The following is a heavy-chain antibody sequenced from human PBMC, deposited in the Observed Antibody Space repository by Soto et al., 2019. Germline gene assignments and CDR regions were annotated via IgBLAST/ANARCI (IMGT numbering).Heavy chain of an antibody. D-gene: IGHD3-16*01. CDR1: GFPLSARGAG. Sequence: QITLKESGPTLVKPTEPLTLTCTVSGFPLSARGAGVGWIRQPPGKALEWLAIIYWNDDKRYSPSLKSRLTNTKDTSKNQVVLSMTNTDPVDTAKYYCAHSPWGAAPDYWGQGTLVTVSS. CDR3: AHSPWGAAPDY. V-gene: IGHV2-5*01. CDR2: IYWNDDK. J-gene: IGHJ4*02.